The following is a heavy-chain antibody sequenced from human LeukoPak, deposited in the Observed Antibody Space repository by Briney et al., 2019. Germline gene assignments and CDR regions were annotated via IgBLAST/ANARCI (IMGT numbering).Heavy chain of an antibody. J-gene: IGHJ4*02. CDR2: ISYDGSNK. V-gene: IGHV3-30*03. D-gene: IGHD6-19*01. CDR3: CGWNFDY. CDR1: GFTFSSYG. Sequence: GGSLRLSCAASGFTFSSYGMHWVRQAPGKGLEWVAVISYDGSNKYYADSVKGRFTISRDNSKNTLYLQMNSLRAEDTAVYYCCGWNFDYWGQGTLVTVSS.